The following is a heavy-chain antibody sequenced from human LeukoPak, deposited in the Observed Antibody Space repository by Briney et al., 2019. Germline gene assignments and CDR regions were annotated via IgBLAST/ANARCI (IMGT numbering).Heavy chain of an antibody. D-gene: IGHD6-19*01. Sequence: GGSLRLSCAASGFTFSSYAMSWVRQAPGKGLEWVSAISGSAGSTYYADSVKGRFTISRDNSKNTLYLQMNSLRAEDTAVYYCAKSQYSSGWLFDYWGQGTLVTVSS. CDR3: AKSQYSSGWLFDY. J-gene: IGHJ4*02. CDR2: ISGSAGST. CDR1: GFTFSSYA. V-gene: IGHV3-23*01.